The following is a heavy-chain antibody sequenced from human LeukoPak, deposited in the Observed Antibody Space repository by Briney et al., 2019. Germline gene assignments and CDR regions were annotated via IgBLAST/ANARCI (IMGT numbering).Heavy chain of an antibody. D-gene: IGHD6-19*01. CDR2: IYYSGST. CDR1: GGSISSYY. V-gene: IGHV4-59*01. CDR3: ARVTAVAGVGAFDI. Sequence: PLETLSLTCTVSGGSISSYYWSWIRQPPGKGLEWIGYIYYSGSTNYNPSLKSRVTISVDTSKNQFSLKLSSVTAADTAVYYCARVTAVAGVGAFDIWGQGTMVSVSS. J-gene: IGHJ3*02.